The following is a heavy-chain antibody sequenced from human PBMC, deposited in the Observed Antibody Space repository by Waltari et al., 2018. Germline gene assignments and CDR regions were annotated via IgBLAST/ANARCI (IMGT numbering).Heavy chain of an antibody. Sequence: EGQLVESGGGLVQPGGSLKLSCAASGFAFSSFWMHWVRQVPGQGLVWVSRINSDGSDTSYADSVRCRFTVSRDNAKNMVYLQMKSLRAEDTAIYYCTRDSPSWIWGQGTMVSVSS. V-gene: IGHV3-74*01. J-gene: IGHJ3*02. CDR1: GFAFSSFW. CDR3: TRDSPSWI. CDR2: INSDGSDT.